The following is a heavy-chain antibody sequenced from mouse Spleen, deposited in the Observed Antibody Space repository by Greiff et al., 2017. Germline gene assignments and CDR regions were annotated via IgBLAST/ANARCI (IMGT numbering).Heavy chain of an antibody. D-gene: IGHD1-1*01. CDR1: GYTFTSYW. Sequence: VQLQQPGAELVKPGASVKLSCKASGYTFTSYWMHWVKQRPGQGLEWIGMIHPNSGSTNYNEKFKSKATLTVDKSSSTAYMQLSSLTSEDSAVYYCAREYTTVVAYYFDYWGQGTTLTVSS. J-gene: IGHJ2*01. CDR3: AREYTTVVAYYFDY. V-gene: IGHV1-64*01. CDR2: IHPNSGST.